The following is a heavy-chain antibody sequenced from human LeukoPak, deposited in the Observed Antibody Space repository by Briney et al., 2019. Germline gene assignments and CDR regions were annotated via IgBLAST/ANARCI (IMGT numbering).Heavy chain of an antibody. D-gene: IGHD1-26*01. J-gene: IGHJ6*03. CDR3: ARDRGIVGTTGYYYMDV. Sequence: GGSLRLSCAASGFTFSSYAMSWVRQAPGKGLEWVSAISGSGGSTYYADSVKGRFTISRDNSKNTLYLQMNSLRAEDTAVDYCARDRGIVGTTGYYYMDVWGKGTTVTVSS. CDR1: GFTFSSYA. CDR2: ISGSGGST. V-gene: IGHV3-23*01.